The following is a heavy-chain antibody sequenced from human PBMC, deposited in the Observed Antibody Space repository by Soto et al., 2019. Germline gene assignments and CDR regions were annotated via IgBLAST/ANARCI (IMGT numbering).Heavy chain of an antibody. J-gene: IGHJ4*02. Sequence: GGSLRLSCAASGFTFSRDGMSWVRQAPGKGLEWVSLVTDNGRSTYYADSVKGRFTISRDNNKNTLFLQINSLRAEDTAVYYCAKERPTTTAFDYWGQGALVTVSS. CDR2: VTDNGRST. D-gene: IGHD4-17*01. CDR3: AKERPTTTAFDY. V-gene: IGHV3-23*01. CDR1: GFTFSRDG.